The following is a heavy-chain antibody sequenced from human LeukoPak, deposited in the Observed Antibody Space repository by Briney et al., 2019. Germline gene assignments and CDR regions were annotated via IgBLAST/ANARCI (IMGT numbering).Heavy chain of an antibody. CDR3: TRVASYDILTGYYTLHYDY. CDR1: GFTFSSYE. J-gene: IGHJ4*02. CDR2: ISSSGTTT. V-gene: IGHV3-48*03. Sequence: GGSLRLSCAASGFTFSSYEMNWVRQAPGKGLEWVSYISSSGTTTYYAASVKGRFTISRDNAKNSLYLQMNSLRAEDTAVYYCTRVASYDILTGYYTLHYDYWGQGTLVTVSS. D-gene: IGHD3-9*01.